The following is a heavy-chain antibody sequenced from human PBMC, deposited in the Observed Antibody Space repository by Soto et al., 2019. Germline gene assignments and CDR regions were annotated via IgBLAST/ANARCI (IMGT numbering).Heavy chain of an antibody. CDR1: GFTFGNYA. CDR3: TRAESPNSASFFDY. J-gene: IGHJ4*02. CDR2: IRSQTYSGAT. V-gene: IGHV3-49*04. D-gene: IGHD6-6*01. Sequence: GGSLRLSSTASGFTFGNYAINWVRQAPGKGLEWVGLIRSQTYSGATEYAASMKGKFTISRDDSKNIAYLQMNSRKTEDSAVYYCTRAESPNSASFFDYWGQGTLVTVSS.